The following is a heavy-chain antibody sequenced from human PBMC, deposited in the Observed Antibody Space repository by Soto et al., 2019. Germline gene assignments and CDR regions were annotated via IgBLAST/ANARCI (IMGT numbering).Heavy chain of an antibody. V-gene: IGHV4-39*01. D-gene: IGHD3-22*01. CDR1: GGSVSSSSYY. J-gene: IGHJ4*02. CDR2: VYYNGRT. Sequence: LSLTCTVSGGSVSSSSYYWGWVRQPPGKGLEWIGTVYYNGRTYYDPSLKSRVTISVDTSKNQFSLKLSSVTAADTAVYYCARLGEAYYYDSSGYYYYFDHWGQGTLVTVSS. CDR3: ARLGEAYYYDSSGYYYYFDH.